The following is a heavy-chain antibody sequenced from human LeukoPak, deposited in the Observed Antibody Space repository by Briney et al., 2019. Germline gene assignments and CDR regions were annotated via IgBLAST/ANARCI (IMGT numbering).Heavy chain of an antibody. CDR3: ASYRYGYRGMDS. J-gene: IGHJ5*01. Sequence: PSEILSLTCRVYGGSFSGYYWSWIRQPPGKGLEWIGEVNYSGSINYKPSLKSRVIISVDTSKNQFSLKLKSVTAADTAVYYCASYRYGYRGMDSWGQGTQVTVSS. V-gene: IGHV4-34*01. CDR1: GGSFSGYY. D-gene: IGHD5-12*01. CDR2: VNYSGSI.